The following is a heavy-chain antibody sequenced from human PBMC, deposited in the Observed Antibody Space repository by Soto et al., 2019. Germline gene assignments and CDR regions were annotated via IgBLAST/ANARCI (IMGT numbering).Heavy chain of an antibody. J-gene: IGHJ4*02. Sequence: PGESLKISCKGSGYSFTSFWIAWVRQMPGKGLEWMGIIYPGDFDTRYSPSFQGQVTISADKSINTAYLQWSSLKASDTAMYYCARRLSPLDPYHFDYWGQGTLVTSPQ. V-gene: IGHV5-51*01. CDR1: GYSFTSFW. CDR2: IYPGDFDT. CDR3: ARRLSPLDPYHFDY.